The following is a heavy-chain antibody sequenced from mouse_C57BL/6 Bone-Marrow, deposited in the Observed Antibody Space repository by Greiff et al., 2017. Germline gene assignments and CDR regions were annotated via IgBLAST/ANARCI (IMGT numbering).Heavy chain of an antibody. V-gene: IGHV1-81*01. Sequence: QVQLQQSGAELARPGASVKLSCKASGYTFTSYGISWVKQRTGQGLEWIGEIYPRSGNTYYNEKFKGKATLTADKSSSTAYMELRSLTSEDSAVYFCARGRINSGVAPFAYWGQGTLVTVSA. CDR1: GYTFTSYG. J-gene: IGHJ3*01. CDR2: IYPRSGNT. CDR3: ARGRINSGVAPFAY. D-gene: IGHD1-1*01.